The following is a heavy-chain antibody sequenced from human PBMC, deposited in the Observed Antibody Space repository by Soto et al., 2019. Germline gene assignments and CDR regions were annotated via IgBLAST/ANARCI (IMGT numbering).Heavy chain of an antibody. CDR3: AKGDLLWDPFDL. CDR1: VLPFSNYA. Sequence: WSLRLCCAASVLPFSNYAMTWFRQAPGKGLEWVSIISASGYSAYYGGAVKGRFTTSRDNSRSTLYLQMNGLRAEDTAVYYCAKGDLLWDPFDLWGQGTLVTVSS. V-gene: IGHV3-23*01. J-gene: IGHJ4*02. D-gene: IGHD3-16*01. CDR2: ISASGYSA.